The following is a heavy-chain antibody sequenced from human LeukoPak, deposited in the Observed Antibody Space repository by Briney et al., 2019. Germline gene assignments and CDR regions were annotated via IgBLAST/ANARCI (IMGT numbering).Heavy chain of an antibody. D-gene: IGHD1-1*01. J-gene: IGHJ4*02. CDR1: GYTFTSYG. CDR3: ASEGKGYSSRYLDY. V-gene: IGHV1-18*01. CDR2: ISAYNGNT. Sequence: ASXXVSCKASGYTFTSYGISWVRXAPGQGLEGMGWISAYNGNTNYAQKLQGRVTMTTDTSTSTAYMELRSLRSDDTAVYYCASEGKGYSSRYLDYWGQGTLVTVSS.